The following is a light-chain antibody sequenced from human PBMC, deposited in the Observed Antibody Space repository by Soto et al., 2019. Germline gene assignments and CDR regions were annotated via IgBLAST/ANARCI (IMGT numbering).Light chain of an antibody. J-gene: IGLJ3*02. V-gene: IGLV1-51*01. Sequence: QSVLTQPPSVSAAPGQKVTISCSGSSSNIGNNYVSWYQQLPGTAPKLLIYDNNKRPSGIPDRFSGSKSGTSATLGITGLQTGDEADYYCGTWDSSMSVWVFGGGTKLPS. CDR3: GTWDSSMSVWV. CDR1: SSNIGNNY. CDR2: DNN.